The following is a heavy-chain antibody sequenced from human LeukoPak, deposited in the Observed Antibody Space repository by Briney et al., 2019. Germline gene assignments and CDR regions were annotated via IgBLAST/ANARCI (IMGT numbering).Heavy chain of an antibody. D-gene: IGHD3-22*01. Sequence: ASVKVSCKASGYTFTSYDINWVRQATGQGLEWMGRINPNSGGTNYAQKFQGRVTMTRDTSISTAYMELSRLRSDDTAVYYCARDYVDSSGYINWFDPWGQGTLVTVSS. CDR3: ARDYVDSSGYINWFDP. V-gene: IGHV1-2*06. CDR2: INPNSGGT. J-gene: IGHJ5*02. CDR1: GYTFTSYD.